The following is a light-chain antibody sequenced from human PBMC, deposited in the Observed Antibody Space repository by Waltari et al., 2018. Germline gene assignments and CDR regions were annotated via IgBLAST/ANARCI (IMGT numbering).Light chain of an antibody. V-gene: IGKV4-1*01. CDR3: QQYYSTLPIT. CDR1: QSVLYSSNNKNY. Sequence: DIVMTQSPDSLAVSLGERATINCKSSQSVLYSSNNKNYLAWYQQKPGKPPKLLIYWASTRESGVPDRFSGSGSGTDFTLTISSLQAEDVAVYYCQQYYSTLPITFGQGTRLEIK. J-gene: IGKJ5*01. CDR2: WAS.